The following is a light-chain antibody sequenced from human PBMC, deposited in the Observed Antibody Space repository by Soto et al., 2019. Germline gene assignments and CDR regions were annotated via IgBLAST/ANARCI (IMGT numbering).Light chain of an antibody. V-gene: IGLV2-14*01. CDR2: EVT. CDR1: SSDVGGYNY. J-gene: IGLJ1*01. CDR3: SSYTTTNTYV. Sequence: QSVLTQPASVSGPPGQSITISCTRTSSDVGGYNYVSWYQHHPGKAPKLMIYEVTNRPSGVSNRFSGSKSGNTASLTISGLQAEDEADYYCSSYTTTNTYVFGTGTKVTVL.